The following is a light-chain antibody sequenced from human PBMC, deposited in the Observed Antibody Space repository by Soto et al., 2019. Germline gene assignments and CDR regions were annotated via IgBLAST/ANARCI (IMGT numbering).Light chain of an antibody. CDR3: ASWDDDLNGPL. V-gene: IGLV1-36*01. J-gene: IGLJ3*02. Sequence: QSVLTQPPSVSAAPRQRVTISCSGSSSNLGNNAVNWYQQVPGKAPKLLIHFDDRVASGVSDRFSGSKSGTSASLAISALQSEDVADYYCASWDDDLNGPLFGGGTKVTVL. CDR2: FDD. CDR1: SSNLGNNA.